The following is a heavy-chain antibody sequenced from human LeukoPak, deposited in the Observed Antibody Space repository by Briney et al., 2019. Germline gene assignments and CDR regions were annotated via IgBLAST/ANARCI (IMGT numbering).Heavy chain of an antibody. D-gene: IGHD4-17*01. V-gene: IGHV3-21*01. CDR3: ARDGGGTTGTLSN. Sequence: GGSLRLSCAASGFAFSSYSMNWVRQAPGKGLEWVSSISSSSCYIYYADSVKGRFTISRDNAKNSLYLQMNSLRAEDTAVYYCARDGGGTTGTLSNWGQGTLVTVSS. CDR2: ISSSSCYI. CDR1: GFAFSSYS. J-gene: IGHJ4*02.